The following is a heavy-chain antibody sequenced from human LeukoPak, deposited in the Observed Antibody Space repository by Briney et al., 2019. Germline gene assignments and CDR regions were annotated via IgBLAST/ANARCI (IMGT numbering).Heavy chain of an antibody. CDR3: AKGDLTRSTHSDS. Sequence: PGGSLRLSCAASGFTFSTYAMSWVRQAPGKGREWGSAISYGGGNTYYADSVKGRFTISKDNSKNTLYLPMNSLRAEDTAVYYCAKGDLTRSTHSDSWGQGSLVTVSS. CDR2: ISYGGGNT. D-gene: IGHD2-2*01. CDR1: GFTFSTYA. V-gene: IGHV3-23*01. J-gene: IGHJ4*02.